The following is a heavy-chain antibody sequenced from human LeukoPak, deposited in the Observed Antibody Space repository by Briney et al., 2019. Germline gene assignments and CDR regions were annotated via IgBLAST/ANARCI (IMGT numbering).Heavy chain of an antibody. CDR1: GYSISSGDYY. J-gene: IGHJ3*02. CDR3: ARDQRIRDAFDI. Sequence: SETLSLTCTVSGYSISSGDYYWSWIRQPPGKGLEWIGYIYYSGSTYYNPSLKSRVTISVDTSKNQFSLKLSSVTAADTAVYYCARDQRIRDAFDIWGQGTMVTVSS. D-gene: IGHD2-15*01. V-gene: IGHV4-30-4*01. CDR2: IYYSGST.